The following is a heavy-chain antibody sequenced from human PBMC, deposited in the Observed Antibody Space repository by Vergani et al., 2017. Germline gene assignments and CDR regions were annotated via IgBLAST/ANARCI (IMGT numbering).Heavy chain of an antibody. D-gene: IGHD2-2*01. Sequence: EVQLLESGGGLVQPGGSLRLSCAASGFTFSSSAMSWVRQAPGKGLEWVSSISVYDGRTFYADSVKGRFTISRDNSKNTLYLQMSSLRAEDTAVYFCVKDPRDIVAVPGPHDYWGQGTLVTVSS. V-gene: IGHV3-23*01. CDR2: ISVYDGRT. CDR3: VKDPRDIVAVPGPHDY. CDR1: GFTFSSSA. J-gene: IGHJ4*02.